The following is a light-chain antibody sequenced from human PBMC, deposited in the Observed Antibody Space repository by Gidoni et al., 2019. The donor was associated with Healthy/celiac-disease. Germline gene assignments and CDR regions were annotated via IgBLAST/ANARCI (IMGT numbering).Light chain of an antibody. CDR3: QQRYSTPWT. J-gene: IGKJ1*01. V-gene: IGKV1-39*01. CDR1: QSISSY. CDR2: AAS. Sequence: IQMTQSPSSLSASVGDRVTITCRASQSISSYLNWYQQKPGKAPKLLIYAASSLQRGVPSRCSGSGSGTDFTLTISRMQPEDFETYYCQQRYSTPWTFGQGTKVEIK.